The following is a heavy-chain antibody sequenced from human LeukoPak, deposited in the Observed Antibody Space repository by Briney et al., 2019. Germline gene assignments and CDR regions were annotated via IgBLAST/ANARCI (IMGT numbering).Heavy chain of an antibody. CDR1: GFKFDDYT. CDR3: AAERHMYYHY. CDR2: ITNDGEST. V-gene: IGHV3-43*01. D-gene: IGHD2-8*01. J-gene: IGHJ4*02. Sequence: GGSLRLSCAASGFKFDDYTMHWVRQAPGKGLEWVALITNDGESTFYADSMRGRFTTSRDNTENSLHLQVNSLRVDDTALYHCAAERHMYYHYWGQGTLVTVSS.